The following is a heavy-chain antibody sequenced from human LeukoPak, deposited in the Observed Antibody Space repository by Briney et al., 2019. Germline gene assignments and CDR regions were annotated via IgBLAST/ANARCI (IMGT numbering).Heavy chain of an antibody. CDR2: ISSSSSYV. V-gene: IGHV3-21*01. D-gene: IGHD6-19*01. Sequence: GGSLRLSCAASGFTFSSYSMNWVRQAPGKGLEWVSSISSSSSYVYYADSVKGRFTISRDNAKNSLYLQMNSLRAEDTAVYYCARDQGGWQDFDYWGQGTLVTVSS. CDR1: GFTFSSYS. CDR3: ARDQGGWQDFDY. J-gene: IGHJ4*02.